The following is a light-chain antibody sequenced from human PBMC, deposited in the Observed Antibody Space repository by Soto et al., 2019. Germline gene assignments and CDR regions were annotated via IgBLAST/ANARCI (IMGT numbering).Light chain of an antibody. CDR3: SSYAGSNNVV. Sequence: QSALTQPPSASGSPGQSVTISCTGTSSDIGAYIYVSWYQQHPGKAPKLMISEVSRRPSGVPERFSGSKSVNTASLTVSGLQADDEAHYYCSSYAGSNNVVFGTGTKVTVL. J-gene: IGLJ1*01. V-gene: IGLV2-8*01. CDR1: SSDIGAYIY. CDR2: EVS.